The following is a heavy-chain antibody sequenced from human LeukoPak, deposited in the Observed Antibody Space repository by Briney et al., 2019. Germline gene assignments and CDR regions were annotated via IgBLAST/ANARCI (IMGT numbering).Heavy chain of an antibody. CDR2: IWYDGSNR. CDR1: GFTFSSYG. V-gene: IGHV3-33*01. D-gene: IGHD3-22*01. Sequence: GGSLRLSCAASGFTFSSYGMHWVRQAPGKGLEWVAVIWYDGSNRYYADSVKDRFTISRDNSKNTLYLQMNSLRAEDTAVYYCARDRDSSAFSGAFDIWGQGTMVTVSS. J-gene: IGHJ3*02. CDR3: ARDRDSSAFSGAFDI.